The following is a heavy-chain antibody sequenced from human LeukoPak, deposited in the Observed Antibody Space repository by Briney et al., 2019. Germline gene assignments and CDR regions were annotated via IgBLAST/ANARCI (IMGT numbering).Heavy chain of an antibody. CDR2: IYTSGST. CDR1: GGSISSSSYY. CDR3: ARLSADSSSSRGFDY. Sequence: TSETLSLTCTVSGGSISSSSYYWGWIRQPAGKGLEWIGRIYTSGSTNYNPSLKSRVTMSVDTSKNHFSLKLSSVTAADTAVYYCARLSADSSSSRGFDYWGQGTLVTVSS. V-gene: IGHV4-61*02. D-gene: IGHD2-2*01. J-gene: IGHJ4*02.